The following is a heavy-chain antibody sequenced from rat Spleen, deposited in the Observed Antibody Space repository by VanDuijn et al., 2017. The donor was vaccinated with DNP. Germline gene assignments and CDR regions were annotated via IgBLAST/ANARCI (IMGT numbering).Heavy chain of an antibody. V-gene: IGHV1-43*01. Sequence: QVQLRQSGAEPAKPGSSVKISCKASGYTFTTYYMTWIKQTTGQGLEYLGYINTGSGGTNYNEKFRGKATLTVDTSSNTAFMQLSSLTPDDSAVYYCARWGGPGYFDYWGQGVMVTVSS. CDR3: ARWGGPGYFDY. CDR2: INTGSGGT. D-gene: IGHD1-4*01. CDR1: GYTFTTYY. J-gene: IGHJ2*01.